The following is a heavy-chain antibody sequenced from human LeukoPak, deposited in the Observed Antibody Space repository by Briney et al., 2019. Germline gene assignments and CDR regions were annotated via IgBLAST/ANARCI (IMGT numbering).Heavy chain of an antibody. V-gene: IGHV1-18*01. J-gene: IGHJ4*02. D-gene: IGHD5-24*01. CDR3: ARAGGARWLQSRPDY. Sequence: GASVKVSRKASGYTFTSYGISWVRQAPRQGLEWMGWISAYNGNTNYAQKLQGRVTMTTDTSTSTAYMELRSLRSDDTAVYYCARAGGARWLQSRPDYWGQGTLVTVSS. CDR2: ISAYNGNT. CDR1: GYTFTSYG.